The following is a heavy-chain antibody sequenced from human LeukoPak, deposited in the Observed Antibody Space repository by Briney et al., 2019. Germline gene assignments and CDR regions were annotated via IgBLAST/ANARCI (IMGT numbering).Heavy chain of an antibody. Sequence: PGASLRLSCVASGFTFSNYAMSWVRQAPGKGLEWVSAITGSGTNTYYADSMKGRFTISRDNSKNTVFLQMNSQRHEDTAIYYCVIWGDYDVLTGYYVPDYWGQGTLVTVSS. J-gene: IGHJ4*02. CDR1: GFTFSNYA. D-gene: IGHD3-9*01. CDR2: ITGSGTNT. V-gene: IGHV3-23*01. CDR3: VIWGDYDVLTGYYVPDY.